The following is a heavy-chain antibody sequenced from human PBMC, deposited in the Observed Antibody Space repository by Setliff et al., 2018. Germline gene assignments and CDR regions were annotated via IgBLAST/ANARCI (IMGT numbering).Heavy chain of an antibody. V-gene: IGHV3-74*01. D-gene: IGHD6-13*01. J-gene: IGHJ4*02. CDR3: ARERGAGSSRWYSHDGFDI. Sequence: GGSLRLSCAASGFTFGSNWMNWVRQAPGKGLVWVSRIYSDGSMTDYADSVKGRFTISRDNARNILYLQMNSLKIEDTAVYFCARERGAGSSRWYSHDGFDIWGQGTLVTVSS. CDR2: IYSDGSMT. CDR1: GFTFGSNW.